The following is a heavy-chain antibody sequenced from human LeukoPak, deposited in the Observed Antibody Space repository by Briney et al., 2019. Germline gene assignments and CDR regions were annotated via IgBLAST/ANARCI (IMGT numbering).Heavy chain of an antibody. CDR1: GGSISSGLYS. CDR3: VSLGEFYFDY. D-gene: IGHD3-10*01. Sequence: SETLSLTCDVSGGSISSGLYSWSWIRQPPGKGLEWIGEINHSGSTNYNPSLKSRVTISVDTSKNQFSLKLSSVTAADTAVYYCVSLGEFYFDYWGQGTLVTVSS. J-gene: IGHJ4*02. CDR2: INHSGST. V-gene: IGHV4-34*01.